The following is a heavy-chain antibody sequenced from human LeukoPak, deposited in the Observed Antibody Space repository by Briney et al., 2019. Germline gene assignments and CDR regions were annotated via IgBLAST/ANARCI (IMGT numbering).Heavy chain of an antibody. CDR3: ARIEGSYDSSGPYYYYYMDV. V-gene: IGHV4-34*01. Sequence: KPSETLSLTCAVYGGSFSGYYWSWIRQPPGKGLEWIGEINHSGSTNYNPSLKSRVTISVDTSKNQFSLKLSSVTAADTAVYYCARIEGSYDSSGPYYYYYMDVWGKGTTVTISS. D-gene: IGHD3-22*01. CDR1: GGSFSGYY. CDR2: INHSGST. J-gene: IGHJ6*03.